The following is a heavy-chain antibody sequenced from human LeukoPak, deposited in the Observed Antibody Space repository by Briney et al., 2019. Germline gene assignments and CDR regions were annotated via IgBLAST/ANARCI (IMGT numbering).Heavy chain of an antibody. Sequence: GGSLRLSCTASGFTFSSNAMHWVRQAPGKGLDWVALISFDGNNKYYADSVKGRFTISRDNSRNTLYPQMNSLRAEDTAVYYWAKGGRSGDPHWWGQGTLVTVSS. J-gene: IGHJ4*02. CDR1: GFTFSSNA. D-gene: IGHD3-16*01. V-gene: IGHV3-30-3*01. CDR2: ISFDGNNK. CDR3: AKGGRSGDPHW.